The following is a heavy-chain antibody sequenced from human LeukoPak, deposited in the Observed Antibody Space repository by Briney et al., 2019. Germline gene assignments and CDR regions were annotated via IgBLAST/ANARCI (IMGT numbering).Heavy chain of an antibody. J-gene: IGHJ4*02. V-gene: IGHV3-23*01. Sequence: GGSLRLSCAASGFTFSNYAMTWVRQAPGKGLEWVSGISGSGSSTYYADSVKGRFTLSRDYPKNTLYLQMSSLRAEDTAVYYCTRAVSSVAPHFDHWGQGTLVTVSS. D-gene: IGHD6-19*01. CDR3: TRAVSSVAPHFDH. CDR2: ISGSGSST. CDR1: GFTFSNYA.